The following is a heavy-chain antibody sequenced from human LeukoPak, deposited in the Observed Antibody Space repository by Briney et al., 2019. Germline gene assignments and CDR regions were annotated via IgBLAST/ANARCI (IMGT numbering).Heavy chain of an antibody. CDR3: ARGKPYYYYYMDV. Sequence: GGSLRLSCAASGFTFSSYAMHWVRQAPGKGLEYVSAISSNGGSTYYANSVEGRFTISRDNSKNTLYLQMNSLRAEDTAVYYCARGKPYYYYYMDVWGKGTTVTISS. CDR1: GFTFSSYA. V-gene: IGHV3-64*01. J-gene: IGHJ6*03. CDR2: ISSNGGST.